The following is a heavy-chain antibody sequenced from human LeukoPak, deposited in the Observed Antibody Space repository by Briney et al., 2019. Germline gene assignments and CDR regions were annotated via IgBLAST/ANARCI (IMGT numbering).Heavy chain of an antibody. J-gene: IGHJ2*01. D-gene: IGHD5-18*01. CDR3: ARAPRLDTAMVTKHWYFDL. CDR1: GDSVSSNSAA. V-gene: IGHV6-1*01. Sequence: SQTLSLTCATSGDSVSSNSAAWNWIRQSPSRGLEWLGRTYYRSKWYSDYAVSVKSRITINPDTSKNQFSLQLNSVTPEDTAVYYCARAPRLDTAMVTKHWYFDLWGRGTLVTVSS. CDR2: TYYRSKWYS.